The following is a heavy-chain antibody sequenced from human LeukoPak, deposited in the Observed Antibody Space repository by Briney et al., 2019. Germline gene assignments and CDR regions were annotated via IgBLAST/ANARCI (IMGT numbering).Heavy chain of an antibody. V-gene: IGHV4-39*01. CDR2: FYAGGSI. CDR1: GASISGSPYY. CDR3: GRPYRVYGHFPFDY. J-gene: IGHJ4*02. Sequence: SETLSLTCTVSGASISGSPYYWGWIRQSPGKGLEWIGSFYAGGSIYYNPSLESRVIVSVDTSKNQFSLNMSSVTAADTAMYYCGRPYRVYGHFPFDYWGQGTLVTVSS. D-gene: IGHD3-10*01.